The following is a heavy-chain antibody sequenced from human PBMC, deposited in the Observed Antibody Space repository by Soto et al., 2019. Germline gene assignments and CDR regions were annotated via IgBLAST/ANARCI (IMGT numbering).Heavy chain of an antibody. J-gene: IGHJ5*02. V-gene: IGHV3-23*01. CDR1: GFIFENFG. D-gene: IGHD1-26*01. CDR2: ISGSGFKK. CDR3: AKNQGVELVPLATVDWFDP. Sequence: EVVLLESGGGLEQPGGSLRLSSAASGFIFENFGMSWVREAPGKGLEWISSISGSGFKKYYADSVKGRFTISRDNSKSTVYLELNNLSAEDTAVYRCAKNQGVELVPLATVDWFDPWGQGSVVTVSS.